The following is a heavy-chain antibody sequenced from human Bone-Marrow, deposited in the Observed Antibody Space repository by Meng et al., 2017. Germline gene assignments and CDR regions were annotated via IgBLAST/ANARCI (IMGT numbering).Heavy chain of an antibody. V-gene: IGHV3-13*03. CDR3: TRGRRDY. CDR1: GCTFSSYD. Sequence: GASLKISCAACGCTFSSYDMHWVRQGTGKGLEWVSPIGTAGETYCPGSVKGQFTISRENAKNFLYLQMNSLRAEDTAVYYCTRGRRDYWGQGTLVTVSS. CDR2: IGTAGET. J-gene: IGHJ4*02.